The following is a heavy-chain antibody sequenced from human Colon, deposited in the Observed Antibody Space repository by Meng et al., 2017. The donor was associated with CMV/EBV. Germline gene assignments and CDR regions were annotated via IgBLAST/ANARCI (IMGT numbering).Heavy chain of an antibody. V-gene: IGHV3-11*04. D-gene: IGHD1-26*01. CDR2: ISSNGRTI. CDR3: ARDLPTDLTGGGGMDV. J-gene: IGHJ6*02. CDR1: GFTFNDYS. Sequence: GESLKISCAASGFTFNDYSMSWIRQAPGKGLEWISYISSNGRTIYYADSVRGRFTISRDNARNSLFLQMNTLSADDTAVYYCARDLPTDLTGGGGMDVWGQGTTVTVSS.